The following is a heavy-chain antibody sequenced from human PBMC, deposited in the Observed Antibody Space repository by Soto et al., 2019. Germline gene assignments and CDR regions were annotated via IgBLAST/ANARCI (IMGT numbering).Heavy chain of an antibody. J-gene: IGHJ5*02. CDR2: ISHRGST. CDR3: AAFPLISGVVFGRFDP. D-gene: IGHD3-3*01. CDR1: GGSISSDKW. V-gene: IGHV4-4*02. Sequence: QVHLQESGPGLVKPSGTLALTCAMSGGSISSDKWWTWVRQPPGKGLEWIGEISHRGSTNYSPSFKSRLSLSVDTTKTQFSLRLTSVTAADTAVYYCAAFPLISGVVFGRFDPWGQGIMVIVSS.